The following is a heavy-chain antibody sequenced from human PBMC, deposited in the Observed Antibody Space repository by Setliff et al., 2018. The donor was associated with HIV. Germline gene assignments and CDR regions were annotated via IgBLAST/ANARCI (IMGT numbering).Heavy chain of an antibody. Sequence: PGESLKISCQASGYSFTNYWIGWVRQMPGKGLEWMGIIFPGDSGTRYNPSFQGQVTISVDKSITTAYLQWSSLKASDTAIYYCAKKGGDQWLFGGYAFDIWGQGTMVTVSS. J-gene: IGHJ3*02. V-gene: IGHV5-51*01. CDR2: IFPGDSGT. CDR1: GYSFTNYW. D-gene: IGHD3-22*01. CDR3: AKKGGDQWLFGGYAFDI.